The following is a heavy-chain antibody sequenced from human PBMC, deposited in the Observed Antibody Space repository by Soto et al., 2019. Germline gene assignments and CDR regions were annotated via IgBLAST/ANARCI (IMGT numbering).Heavy chain of an antibody. CDR2: IYSGGST. Sequence: PGGSLRLSCAASGFTVSSNYMSWVRQAPGKGLEWVSVIYSGGSTNYADSVKGRFTISRDNSKNTLYLQMNSLRAEDTAVYFCARGYCSGYSCYSYYFGMDVWGQGTTVTVSS. CDR3: ARGYCSGYSCYSYYFGMDV. V-gene: IGHV3-53*01. CDR1: GFTVSSNY. J-gene: IGHJ6*02. D-gene: IGHD2-15*01.